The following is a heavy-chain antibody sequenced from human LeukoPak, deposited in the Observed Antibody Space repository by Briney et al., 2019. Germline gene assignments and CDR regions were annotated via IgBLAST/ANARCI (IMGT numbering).Heavy chain of an antibody. CDR1: GFTFSSYN. J-gene: IGHJ6*03. CDR2: ISSSSSYI. CDR3: ARGGCSGGSCYGYYYYYYMDV. V-gene: IGHV3-21*04. D-gene: IGHD2-15*01. Sequence: GGSLRLSCAASGFTFSSYNMNWVRQAPGKGLEWVSSISSSSSYIYYADSVKGRFTISRDNAKNSLYLQMNSLRAEDTAVYYCARGGCSGGSCYGYYYYYYMDVWGKGTTVTVSS.